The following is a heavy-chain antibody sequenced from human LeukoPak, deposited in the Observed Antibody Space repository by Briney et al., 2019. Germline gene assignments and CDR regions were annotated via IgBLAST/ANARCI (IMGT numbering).Heavy chain of an antibody. CDR1: GGSISSYY. Sequence: TSETLSLTCTVSGGSISSYYWSWIRQPPGKGLEWIGYIYYSGSTNYNPSLKSRVTISVDTSKNQFSLKLSSVTAADTAVYYCARETSSIQLWAGGAFDIWGQGTMVTVSS. D-gene: IGHD5-18*01. J-gene: IGHJ3*02. V-gene: IGHV4-59*01. CDR2: IYYSGST. CDR3: ARETSSIQLWAGGAFDI.